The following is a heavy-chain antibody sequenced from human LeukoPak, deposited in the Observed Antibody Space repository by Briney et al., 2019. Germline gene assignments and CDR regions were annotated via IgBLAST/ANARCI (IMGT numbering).Heavy chain of an antibody. J-gene: IGHJ4*02. Sequence: VASVKVSCEASGYTFTSYGISWVRQAPGQGLEWMGWISAYNGNTNYAQKLQGGVTMTTDTSTSTAYMELRSLRSDDTAVYYCARVTDNWGAGYYFDYWGQGTLVTVSS. CDR2: ISAYNGNT. D-gene: IGHD7-27*01. CDR1: GYTFTSYG. V-gene: IGHV1-18*01. CDR3: ARVTDNWGAGYYFDY.